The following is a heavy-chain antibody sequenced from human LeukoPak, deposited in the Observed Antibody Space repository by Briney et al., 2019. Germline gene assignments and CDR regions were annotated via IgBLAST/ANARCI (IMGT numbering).Heavy chain of an antibody. D-gene: IGHD2-15*01. CDR1: GGSISSYY. J-gene: IGHJ4*02. V-gene: IGHV4-59*12. CDR2: IYYGGST. Sequence: SETLSLTCTVSGGSISSYYWSWIRQPPGKGLEWIGYIYYGGSTNYNPSLKSRVTISVDTSKNQFSLKLSSVTAADTAVYYCARAGDPDPAGVVVAATGLDYWGQGTLVTVSS. CDR3: ARAGDPDPAGVVVAATGLDY.